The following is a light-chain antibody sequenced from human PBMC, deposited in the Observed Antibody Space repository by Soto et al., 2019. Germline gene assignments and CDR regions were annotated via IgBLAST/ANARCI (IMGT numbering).Light chain of an antibody. CDR3: AAWDDSLNGGV. V-gene: IGLV1-44*01. J-gene: IGLJ1*01. Sequence: QSVLTQPPSASGTPGQRVTISCSGSSSNIGRNTVHWYQQLPGTAPKLLMYSNNQRPSGVPDRFFGSKSGTSASLAISGLQSEDGADYYCAAWDDSLNGGVFGTGTKV. CDR1: SSNIGRNT. CDR2: SNN.